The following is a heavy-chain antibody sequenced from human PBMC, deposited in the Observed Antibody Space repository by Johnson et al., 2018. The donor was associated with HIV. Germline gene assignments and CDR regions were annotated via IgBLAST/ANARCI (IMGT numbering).Heavy chain of an antibody. CDR2: ISYDGSNK. Sequence: PGKGPEWVAVISYDGSNKYYADSVKGRFTISRDNSKNTLYLQMNSLRAEDTAVYYCASTSSGWFYAFDIWGQGTMVTVSS. J-gene: IGHJ3*02. V-gene: IGHV3-30-3*01. CDR3: ASTSSGWFYAFDI. D-gene: IGHD6-19*01.